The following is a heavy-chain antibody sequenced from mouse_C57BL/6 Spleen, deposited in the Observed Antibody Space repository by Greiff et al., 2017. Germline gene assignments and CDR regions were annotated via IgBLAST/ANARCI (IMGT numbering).Heavy chain of an antibody. V-gene: IGHV1-50*01. CDR3: DVLRLDY. D-gene: IGHD1-1*01. J-gene: IGHJ2*01. CDR1: GYTFTSYW. Sequence: QVQLKQPGAELVKPGASVKLSCKASGYTFTSYWMQWVKQRPGQGLEWIGEIDPSDSYTNYNQKFKGKATLTVDTSSSTAYMQLSSLTSEDSAVYYCDVLRLDYWGQGTTLTVSS. CDR2: IDPSDSYT.